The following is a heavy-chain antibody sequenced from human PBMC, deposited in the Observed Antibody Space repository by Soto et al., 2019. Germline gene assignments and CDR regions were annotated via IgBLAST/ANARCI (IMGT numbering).Heavy chain of an antibody. CDR3: ARVPDGFDV. CDR2: IYSSGVT. Sequence: SETLSLTCTVSGASISSYYWSWIRQPPGKGLEWIGYIYSSGVTYYNPSLKSRITISVDTSKNQFSLKLTSVTAADTAVYYCARVPDGFDVWGQGTMVTVSS. CDR1: GASISSYY. V-gene: IGHV4-4*09. J-gene: IGHJ3*01.